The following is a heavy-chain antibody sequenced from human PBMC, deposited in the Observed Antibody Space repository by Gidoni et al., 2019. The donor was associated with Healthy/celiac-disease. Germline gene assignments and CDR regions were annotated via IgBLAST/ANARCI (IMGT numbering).Heavy chain of an antibody. D-gene: IGHD6-19*01. CDR3: ARGWGGWYIRFDY. J-gene: IGHJ4*02. V-gene: IGHV4-34*01. CDR2: INHSGST. CDR1: GGSFSGYY. Sequence: QVQLQQWGAGLLKPSETLSLTCAVYGGSFSGYYWSWIRQPPGKGLEWIGEINHSGSTNYNPSLKSRVTISVDTSKNQFSLKLSSVTAADTAVYYCARGWGGWYIRFDYWGQGTLVTVSS.